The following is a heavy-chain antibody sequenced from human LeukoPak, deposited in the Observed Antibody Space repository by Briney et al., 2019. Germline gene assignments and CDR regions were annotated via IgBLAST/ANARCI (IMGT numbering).Heavy chain of an antibody. CDR2: INHSGST. CDR1: GGSFSGYY. V-gene: IGHV4-34*01. Sequence: PSETLSLTCAVYGGSFSGYYWSWIRQPPGKGLEWIGEINHSGSTNYNPSLKSRVTISVDTSKNQFSLKLSSVTAADTAVYYCARGRSHDSSGYYTYWGQGTLVTVPS. CDR3: ARGRSHDSSGYYTY. J-gene: IGHJ4*02. D-gene: IGHD3-22*01.